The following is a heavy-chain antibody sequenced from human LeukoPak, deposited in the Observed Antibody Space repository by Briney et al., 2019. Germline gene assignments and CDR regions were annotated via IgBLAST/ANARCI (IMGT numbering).Heavy chain of an antibody. D-gene: IGHD2-2*02. CDR3: ARAMRYCSSTSCYMPKYYFDY. V-gene: IGHV4-39*07. Sequence: PSETLSLTCTVSGGSISSSSYYWGWIRQPPGTGLEWIGSIYYSGSTYYNPSLKSRVTISVDTSKNQFSLKLSSVTAADTAVYYCARAMRYCSSTSCYMPKYYFDYWGQGTLVTVSS. CDR1: GGSISSSSYY. CDR2: IYYSGST. J-gene: IGHJ4*02.